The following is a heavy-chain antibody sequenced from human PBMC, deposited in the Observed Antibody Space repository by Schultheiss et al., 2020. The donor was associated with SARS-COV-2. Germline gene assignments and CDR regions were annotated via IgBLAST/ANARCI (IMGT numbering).Heavy chain of an antibody. CDR3: ARDSSSWYFESDYYYYGMDV. CDR1: GGTFSSYA. J-gene: IGHJ6*02. Sequence: SVKVSCKASGGTFSSYAISWVRQAPGQGLEWMGGIIPIFGTANYAQKFQGRVTITADESTSTAYMELSSLRSEDTAVYYCARDSSSWYFESDYYYYGMDVWGQGTTVTVSS. D-gene: IGHD6-13*01. CDR2: IIPIFGTA. V-gene: IGHV1-69*13.